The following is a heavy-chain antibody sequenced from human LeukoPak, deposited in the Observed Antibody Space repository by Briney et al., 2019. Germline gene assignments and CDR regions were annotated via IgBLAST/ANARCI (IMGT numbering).Heavy chain of an antibody. V-gene: IGHV1-2*02. CDR2: INPNSGGT. J-gene: IGHJ4*02. D-gene: IGHD1-26*01. Sequence: GASVKVSCKASGYTFTGYYMHWVRQAPGQGLEWMGWINPNSGGTNYAQKFQGRVTMTRDTSISTAYMELSRLRSDDTAVYYCARDRYSGSYPLDSWGQGTLVTVSS. CDR3: ARDRYSGSYPLDS. CDR1: GYTFTGYY.